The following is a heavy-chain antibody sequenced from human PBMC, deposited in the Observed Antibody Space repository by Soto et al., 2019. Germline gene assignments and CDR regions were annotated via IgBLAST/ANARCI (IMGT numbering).Heavy chain of an antibody. V-gene: IGHV2-70*12. J-gene: IGHJ4*02. CDR1: GFSLSTSGMC. CDR2: IDWDDDK. CDR3: AHAGDYDLLTFDH. D-gene: IGHD4-17*01. Sequence: SGPTLVNPTQTLTLTCTFSGFSLSTSGMCVSWIRQPPGKALEWLALIDWDDDKYYSTSLKTRLTISKGTSKNQVVLTITNMDPGDTATYFCAHAGDYDLLTFDHWGPGTLVTVSS.